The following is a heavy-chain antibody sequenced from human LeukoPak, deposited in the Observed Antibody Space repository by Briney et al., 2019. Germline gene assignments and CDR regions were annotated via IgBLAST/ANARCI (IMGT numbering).Heavy chain of an antibody. CDR3: ARQGHELWSPSFDY. J-gene: IGHJ4*02. CDR1: GGSISSYY. V-gene: IGHV4-59*08. Sequence: SETLSLTCTVSGGSISSYYWSWIRQPPGKGLEWIGYIYYSGSTNYNPSLKSRVTISVDTSKNQFSLKLSSVTAADTAVYYCARQGHELWSPSFDYWGQGTLVTVSS. CDR2: IYYSGST. D-gene: IGHD5-18*01.